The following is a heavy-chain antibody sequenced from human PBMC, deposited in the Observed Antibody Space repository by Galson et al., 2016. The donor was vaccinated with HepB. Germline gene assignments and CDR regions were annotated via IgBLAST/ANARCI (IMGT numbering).Heavy chain of an antibody. D-gene: IGHD5-12*01. Sequence: QSGAEVKKPGESLKISCKGSGYRFTNYWIGWVRQMPGKGLEWMGIIYPGDADIRYSLSFQGQVTISVDKSISTAYLQWSSLKASDTAMYYCARVPDSGYDPPYYFDYWGQGTLVTVSS. CDR3: ARVPDSGYDPPYYFDY. CDR2: IYPGDADI. CDR1: GYRFTNYW. J-gene: IGHJ4*02. V-gene: IGHV5-51*01.